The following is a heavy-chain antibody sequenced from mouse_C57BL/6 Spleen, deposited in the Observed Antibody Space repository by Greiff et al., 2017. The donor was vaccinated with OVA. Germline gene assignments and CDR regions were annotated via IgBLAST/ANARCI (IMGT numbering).Heavy chain of an antibody. CDR3: EREGLEGCAD. Sequence: VQLQQPGAELVKPGASVKLSCKASGYTFTSYWMHWVKQRPGQGLEWIGMIHPNSGSTNYNEKFKSKATLTVDKSSSTAYMRLSSLTSEDSAGYYCEREGLEGCADWGKGTLVTVAA. J-gene: IGHJ3*01. D-gene: IGHD2-13*01. CDR2: IHPNSGST. CDR1: GYTFTSYW. V-gene: IGHV1-64*01.